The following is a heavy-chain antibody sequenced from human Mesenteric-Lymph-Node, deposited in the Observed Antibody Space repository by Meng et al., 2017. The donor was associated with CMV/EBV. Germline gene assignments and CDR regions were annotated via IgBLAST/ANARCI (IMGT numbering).Heavy chain of an antibody. CDR3: ARIERRQILKYCGSDCSTTDY. D-gene: IGHD2-21*02. Sequence: WSLVRNVTGKVLEWIVEIYQSMGTNNNSSLKNGVTISIDKIKNQFSLKLGSVTAADTTVYYCARIERRQILKYCGSDCSTTDYWGQGTLVTVSS. CDR2: IYQSMGT. V-gene: IGHV4-4*02. J-gene: IGHJ4*02.